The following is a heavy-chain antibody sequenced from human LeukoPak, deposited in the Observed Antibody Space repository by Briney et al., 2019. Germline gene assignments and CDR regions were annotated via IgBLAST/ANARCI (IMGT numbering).Heavy chain of an antibody. Sequence: GGSLRLSCAASGFTFSSYEMNWVRQAPGKGLEWVSYISSSGSTIYYADSVKGRFTISRDNAKNSLYLQMNSLRAEDTAVYYCARDESGVNSSGWYEWFDPWGQGTLVTVSS. CDR1: GFTFSSYE. CDR3: ARDESGVNSSGWYEWFDP. CDR2: ISSSGSTI. V-gene: IGHV3-48*03. J-gene: IGHJ5*02. D-gene: IGHD6-19*01.